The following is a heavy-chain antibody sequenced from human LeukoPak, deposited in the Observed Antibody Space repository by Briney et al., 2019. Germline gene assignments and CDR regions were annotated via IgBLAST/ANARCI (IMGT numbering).Heavy chain of an antibody. CDR1: GCTLSSYA. J-gene: IGHJ3*02. CDR2: ISSNGGST. Sequence: VGSLRLSCAASGCTLSSYAMHWVRQAPGKGLEYVSAISSNGGSTYYVNSVKGRFTISSDNSKNTLYLQMARQRAEDMAVYYCARATVTTDSDAFDIWGQGTMVTVSS. V-gene: IGHV3-64*01. D-gene: IGHD4-17*01. CDR3: ARATVTTDSDAFDI.